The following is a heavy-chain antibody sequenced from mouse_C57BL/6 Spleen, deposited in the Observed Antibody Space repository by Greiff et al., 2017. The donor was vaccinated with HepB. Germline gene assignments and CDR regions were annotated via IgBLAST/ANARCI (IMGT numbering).Heavy chain of an antibody. V-gene: IGHV1-59*01. Sequence: QVQLKQPGAELVRPGTSVKLSCKASGYTFTSYWMHWVKQRPGQGLEWIGVIDPSDSYTNYNQKFKGKATLTVDTSSSTAYMQLSSLTSEDSAVYYCASAPYDFPFAYWGQGTLVTVSA. CDR3: ASAPYDFPFAY. CDR2: IDPSDSYT. J-gene: IGHJ3*01. CDR1: GYTFTSYW. D-gene: IGHD2-4*01.